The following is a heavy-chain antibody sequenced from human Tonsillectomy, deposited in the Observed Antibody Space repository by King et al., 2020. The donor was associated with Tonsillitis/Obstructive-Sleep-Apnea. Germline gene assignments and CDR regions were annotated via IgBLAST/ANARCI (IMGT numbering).Heavy chain of an antibody. V-gene: IGHV1-18*01. CDR2: ISTYNGNT. D-gene: IGHD3-10*01. CDR1: GYTFTSYG. J-gene: IGHJ4*01. Sequence: VQLVESGAEVKKPGASVKVSCKASGYTFTSYGVSWVRQAPGQGLEWMGWISTYNGNTTYAQKLQDRVTMTTDTSANTAYMELRSLRSDDTAVYYGARNDYASGSYYNSPFDSWGQEPWSPSPQ. CDR3: ARNDYASGSYYNSPFDS.